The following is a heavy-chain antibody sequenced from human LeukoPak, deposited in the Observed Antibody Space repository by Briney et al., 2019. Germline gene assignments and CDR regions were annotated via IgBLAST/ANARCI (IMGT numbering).Heavy chain of an antibody. CDR2: IYYSGST. D-gene: IGHD3-10*01. Sequence: SETLSLTCTVSGGSISSYYWSWIRQPPGKGLEWIGYIYYSGSTNYNPSLKSRVTISVDTSRNQFSLKLSSVTAADTAVYYCARHRFGEFDYWGQGTLVTVSS. CDR1: GGSISSYY. J-gene: IGHJ4*02. V-gene: IGHV4-59*08. CDR3: ARHRFGEFDY.